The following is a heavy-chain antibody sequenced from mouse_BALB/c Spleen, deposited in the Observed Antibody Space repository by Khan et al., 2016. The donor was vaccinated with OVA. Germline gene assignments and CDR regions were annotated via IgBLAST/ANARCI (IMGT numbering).Heavy chain of an antibody. CDR1: GFSLTSYG. V-gene: IGHV2-3*01. D-gene: IGHD2-3*01. Sequence: QVQLKESGPGLVAPSQSLSITCTVSGFSLTSYGVNWVRQPPGKGLEWLGVIWGDGNTNYHSALISRLSISQDNSKSQVFLKLNSLQTDDTGTYYCAKWGDGSTYAMDYWGQGTSVTVSS. CDR3: AKWGDGSTYAMDY. CDR2: IWGDGNT. J-gene: IGHJ4*01.